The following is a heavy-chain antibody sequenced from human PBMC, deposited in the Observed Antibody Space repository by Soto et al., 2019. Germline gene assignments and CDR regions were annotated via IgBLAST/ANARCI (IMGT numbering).Heavy chain of an antibody. CDR3: ARDLGFSSFDL. V-gene: IGHV3-7*01. CDR2: TVPDGSER. CDR1: GFAFSDSW. D-gene: IGHD6-6*01. Sequence: EVQLEESGGGLVQPGGSLRLSCAASGFAFSDSWMNWVRQAPGTGLEWVASTVPDGSERYYVPSVKGRFTISRDKTKTSLYLQMNSLRVDDTAIYYCARDLGFSSFDLWGQGTLVTVSS. J-gene: IGHJ5*01.